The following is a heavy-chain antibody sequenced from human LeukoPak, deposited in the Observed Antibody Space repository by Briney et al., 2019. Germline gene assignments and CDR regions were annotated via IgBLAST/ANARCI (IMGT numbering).Heavy chain of an antibody. CDR3: ARGLNYYGSGG. D-gene: IGHD3-10*01. V-gene: IGHV1-18*04. J-gene: IGHJ4*02. CDR1: GYTFTSYY. CDR2: ISANTGNT. Sequence: ASVKVSCKASGYTFTSYYMHWVRQAPGQGLEWMGWISANTGNTNYAQKFKGRVTMTTDTSTSTAYMELRSLRSDDTAVYYCARGLNYYGSGGWGQGTLVTVSS.